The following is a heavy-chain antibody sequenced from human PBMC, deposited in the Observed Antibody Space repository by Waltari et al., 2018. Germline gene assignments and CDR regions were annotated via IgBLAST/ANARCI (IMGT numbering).Heavy chain of an antibody. J-gene: IGHJ4*02. V-gene: IGHV1-8*02. D-gene: IGHD1-1*01. CDR3: ARAIRNELLSDF. Sequence: VQLVQSGGEVKKPGASVKVSCQASGYHCRTSDITWVRPAPGQGLEWMGWVNPNSGNSNSGQRFRGRVAMTTDTSVNTAHMELSSLTSEDTAVYYCARAIRNELLSDFWGQGTLVAVSS. CDR2: VNPNSGNS. CDR1: GYHCRTSD.